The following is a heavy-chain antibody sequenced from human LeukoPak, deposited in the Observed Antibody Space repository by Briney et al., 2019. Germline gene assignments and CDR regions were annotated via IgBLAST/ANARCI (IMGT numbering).Heavy chain of an antibody. CDR2: INQDGSEK. CDR3: AIIGSVDLKWLNP. D-gene: IGHD3-3*01. CDR1: GFRLGSFW. J-gene: IGHJ5*02. Sequence: QAGGSLRLSCVASGFRLGSFWMSWVRQAPGKGLEWVANINQDGSEKYYVDSVKGRFTISRDNAKNSLHLQMNSLRSEDTAVYYCAIIGSVDLKWLNPWGQGILVTVSS. V-gene: IGHV3-7*01.